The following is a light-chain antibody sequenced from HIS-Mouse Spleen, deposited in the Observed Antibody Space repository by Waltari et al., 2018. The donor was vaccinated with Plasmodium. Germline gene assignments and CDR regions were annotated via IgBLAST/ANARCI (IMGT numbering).Light chain of an antibody. V-gene: IGKV3-15*01. CDR3: QQYNNWSFT. CDR2: GAS. J-gene: IGKJ3*01. Sequence: EIVMTQSPATLSVSPGERATHSCRARQSVSSNLACYQPKPGQAPRLLIYGASTRATGIPARFSGSGSGTEFTLTISSLQSEDFAVYYCQQYNNWSFTFGPGTKVDIK. CDR1: QSVSSN.